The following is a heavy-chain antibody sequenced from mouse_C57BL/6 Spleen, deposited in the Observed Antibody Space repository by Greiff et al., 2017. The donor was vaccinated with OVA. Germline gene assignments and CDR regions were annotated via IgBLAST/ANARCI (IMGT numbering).Heavy chain of an antibody. CDR3: ARGSYYYGSSPAWFAY. CDR2: INPNNGGT. D-gene: IGHD1-1*01. CDR1: GYTFTDYN. J-gene: IGHJ3*01. V-gene: IGHV1-18*01. Sequence: EVQLQQSGPELVKPGASVKIPCKASGYTFTDYNMDWVKQSHGKSLEWIGDINPNNGGTIYNQKFKGKATLTVDKSSSTAYMELRSLTSEDTAVYYCARGSYYYGSSPAWFAYWGQGTLVTVSA.